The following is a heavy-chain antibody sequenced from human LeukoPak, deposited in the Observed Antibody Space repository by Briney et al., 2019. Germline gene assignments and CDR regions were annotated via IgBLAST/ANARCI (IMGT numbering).Heavy chain of an antibody. CDR1: GGSLSSSGSY. J-gene: IGHJ4*02. V-gene: IGHV4-39*07. CDR3: ARERDYGDY. Sequence: SETLSLTCTVSGGSLSSSGSYWGWIRQPPGKGLEWIGNIYSSGNAYYNPSLKSRVAISLDTSKNQFSLKLTSVTASDTAIYYCARERDYGDYWGQGTLVTVSS. CDR2: IYSSGNA.